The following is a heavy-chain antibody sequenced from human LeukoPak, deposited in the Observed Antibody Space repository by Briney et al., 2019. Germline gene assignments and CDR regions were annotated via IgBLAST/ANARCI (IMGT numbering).Heavy chain of an antibody. CDR3: AKVRVITIFGVVEYYFDY. D-gene: IGHD3-3*01. CDR1: GFTFSSYS. CDR2: ISGSGGST. J-gene: IGHJ4*02. V-gene: IGHV3-23*01. Sequence: GGSLRLSCAASGFTFSSYSMNWVRQAPGKGLEWVSAISGSGGSTYYADSVKGRFTISRDNSKNTLYLQMNSLRAEDTAVYYCAKVRVITIFGVVEYYFDYWGQGTLVTVSS.